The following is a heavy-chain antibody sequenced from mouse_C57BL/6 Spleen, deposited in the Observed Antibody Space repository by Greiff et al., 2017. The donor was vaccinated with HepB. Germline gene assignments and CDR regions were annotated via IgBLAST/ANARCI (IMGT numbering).Heavy chain of an antibody. CDR2: INPYNGGT. CDR3: ARALGRRFDD. V-gene: IGHV1-18*01. Sequence: VQLQQSGPVLVKPGASVKIPCKASGYTFTDYNMDWVKQSHGKSLEWIGDINPYNGGTIYNQKFKGKATLTVDKSSSTAYMELRSLTSEDTAVYYCARALGRRFDDWGQGTTLTVSS. CDR1: GYTFTDYN. D-gene: IGHD4-1*01. J-gene: IGHJ2*01.